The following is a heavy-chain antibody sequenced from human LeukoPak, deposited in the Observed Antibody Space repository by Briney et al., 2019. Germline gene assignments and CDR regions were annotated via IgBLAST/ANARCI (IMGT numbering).Heavy chain of an antibody. CDR1: GGTFSSYA. CDR3: ARRIYYYGSGSPLGY. Sequence: SVKVSCKASGGTFSSYAISWVRQAPGQGLEWMGGIIPIFGTANYAQKFQGRVTITADKSTSTAYMELSSLRSEDTAVYYCARRIYYYGSGSPLGYWGQGTLVTVSS. CDR2: IIPIFGTA. J-gene: IGHJ4*02. V-gene: IGHV1-69*06. D-gene: IGHD3-10*01.